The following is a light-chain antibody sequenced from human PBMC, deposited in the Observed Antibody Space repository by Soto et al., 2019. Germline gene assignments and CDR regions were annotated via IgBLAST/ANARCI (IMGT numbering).Light chain of an antibody. CDR3: QQRSNWPTT. CDR1: PSVSSY. Sequence: EIVLTQSPATLSLSPGERATLSCRASPSVSSYLAWYQQKPGQAPRLLIYDASNRATGIPARFSGSGSGTDFTLTISSLEPEDFAVYYCQQRSNWPTTFGKGTKVEIK. J-gene: IGKJ1*01. V-gene: IGKV3-11*01. CDR2: DAS.